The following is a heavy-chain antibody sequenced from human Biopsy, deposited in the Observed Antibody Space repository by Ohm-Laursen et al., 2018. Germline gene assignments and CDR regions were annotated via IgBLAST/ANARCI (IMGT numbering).Heavy chain of an antibody. Sequence: GSLRLSCAASGFTFSASAVHWVRQASGKGLEWVGRIRSKAKSYATAYAASVTGRFTISRDDSKNTTYLQMNSLKTEDTAVYYCTLEGAGFGNWDQGTLVTVSS. V-gene: IGHV3-73*01. CDR1: GFTFSASA. D-gene: IGHD3-10*01. J-gene: IGHJ4*02. CDR3: TLEGAGFGN. CDR2: IRSKAKSYAT.